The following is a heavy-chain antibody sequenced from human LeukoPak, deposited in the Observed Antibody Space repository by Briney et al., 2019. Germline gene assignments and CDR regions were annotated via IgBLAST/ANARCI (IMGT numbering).Heavy chain of an antibody. V-gene: IGHV4-59*08. CDR3: ARQDSSGWYSPADY. D-gene: IGHD6-19*01. CDR2: IYYSGTT. J-gene: IGHJ4*02. Sequence: SETLSLTCTVSGGSINSNYWSWIRQPPGMGLEWIGQIYYSGTTNHNPSLKSRVTISVDTSKNQFSLNLTSVTAADTAVYYCARQDSSGWYSPADYWGQGTLVTVSS. CDR1: GGSINSNY.